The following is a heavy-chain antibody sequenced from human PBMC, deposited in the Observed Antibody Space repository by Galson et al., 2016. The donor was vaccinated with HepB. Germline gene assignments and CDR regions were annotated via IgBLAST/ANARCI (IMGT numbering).Heavy chain of an antibody. CDR1: AYTFTSYG. J-gene: IGHJ5*02. CDR2: ISGYNGNT. Sequence: SVKASCKASAYTFTSYGISWVRQAPGQGLEWMGWISGYNGNTNYAQKFQGRVTMTKDTSTSTAYMELRSLRSDDTAVYYCARGRRGPPGSPWGQGTLVTVSS. V-gene: IGHV1-18*01. CDR3: ARGRRGPPGSP.